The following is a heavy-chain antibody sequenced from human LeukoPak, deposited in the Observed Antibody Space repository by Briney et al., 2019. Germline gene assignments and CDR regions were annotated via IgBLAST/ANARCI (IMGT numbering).Heavy chain of an antibody. CDR2: ISGSGGST. V-gene: IGHV3-23*01. CDR1: GFTFSSYA. CDR3: ATTGYYYGSGGADYFDY. Sequence: PGGSLRLSCAASGFTFSSYAMSWVRQAPGKGLEWVSAISGSGGSTYYADSVKGRFTISRDNSKNTLYLQMNSLRAEDTAVYYCATTGYYYGSGGADYFDYWGQGTLVTVSS. D-gene: IGHD3-10*01. J-gene: IGHJ4*02.